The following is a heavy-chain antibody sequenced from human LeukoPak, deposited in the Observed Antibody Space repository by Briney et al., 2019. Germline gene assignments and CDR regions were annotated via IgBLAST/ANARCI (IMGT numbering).Heavy chain of an antibody. Sequence: ASVKVSCKASGYTFTSYGISWVRQAPGQGLEWMEWISAYNGNTNYAQKLQGRVTMTTDTSTSTAYMELRSLRSDDTAVYYCARVGNDILTGYSQFDPWGQGTLVTVSS. V-gene: IGHV1-18*04. CDR3: ARVGNDILTGYSQFDP. D-gene: IGHD3-9*01. J-gene: IGHJ5*02. CDR2: ISAYNGNT. CDR1: GYTFTSYG.